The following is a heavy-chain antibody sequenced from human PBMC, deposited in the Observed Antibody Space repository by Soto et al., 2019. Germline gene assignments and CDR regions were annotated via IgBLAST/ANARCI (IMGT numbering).Heavy chain of an antibody. CDR1: GFTVSNNY. J-gene: IGHJ4*02. CDR3: GTRPGGGGY. CDR2: IYSGGYT. Sequence: EVQLVESGGGLIQPGGSLRLSCAVSGFTVSNNYMSWVRQAPGKGLEGVSVIYSGGYTAYGDSVKGRFTISRDNSKTPLFLQKKSLSADHTAVIYWGTRPGGGGYWGQGTLVTVSS. D-gene: IGHD6-6*01. V-gene: IGHV3-53*01.